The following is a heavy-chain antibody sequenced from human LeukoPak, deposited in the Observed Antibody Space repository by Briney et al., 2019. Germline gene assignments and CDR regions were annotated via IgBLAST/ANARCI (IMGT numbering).Heavy chain of an antibody. CDR2: IYYSGST. Sequence: RPSETLSLTCTASGCSISSYYRSWIRQPPGKGLEWVGDIYYSGSTTYNPSLKSRVKISVDTLKNQLYLKLSSVAAADPAVYYCARVRGAAAAYYYYGMDVWGQGTTVTVSS. D-gene: IGHD6-13*01. CDR1: GCSISSYY. V-gene: IGHV4-59*01. CDR3: ARVRGAAAAYYYYGMDV. J-gene: IGHJ6*02.